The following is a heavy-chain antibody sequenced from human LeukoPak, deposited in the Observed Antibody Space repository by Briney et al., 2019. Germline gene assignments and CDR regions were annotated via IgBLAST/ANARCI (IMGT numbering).Heavy chain of an antibody. D-gene: IGHD3-22*01. CDR1: GLTVSRHY. V-gene: IGHV3-53*01. J-gene: IGHJ4*02. Sequence: GGSLRLSCVASGLTVSRHYMTWVRQAPGKGLEWLSVISTGGSTNYADSVKGRFTISRDNSKNILYLQMNSLRAEDTAVYYCARDDYYDSNGLDYWGQGILVTVSS. CDR2: ISTGGST. CDR3: ARDDYYDSNGLDY.